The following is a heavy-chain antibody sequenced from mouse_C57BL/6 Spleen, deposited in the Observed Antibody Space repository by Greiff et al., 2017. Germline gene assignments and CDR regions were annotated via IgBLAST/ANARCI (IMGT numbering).Heavy chain of an antibody. V-gene: IGHV1-76*01. J-gene: IGHJ3*01. CDR2: IYPGSGNT. CDR3: AREGIYYDYGAWFAY. Sequence: VQLQQSGAELVRPGASVKLSCKASGYTFTDYYINWVKQRPGQGLAWIARIYPGSGNTYYNEKFKGKATLTAEKSSSTAYMQLSSLTSEDSAVYFCAREGIYYDYGAWFAYWGQGTLVTVSA. CDR1: GYTFTDYY. D-gene: IGHD2-4*01.